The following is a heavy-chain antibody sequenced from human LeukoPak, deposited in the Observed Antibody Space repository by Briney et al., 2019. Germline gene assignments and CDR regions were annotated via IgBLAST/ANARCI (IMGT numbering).Heavy chain of an antibody. V-gene: IGHV1-18*01. D-gene: IGHD3-22*01. CDR2: ISAYNGNT. CDR3: ASVPPRRYYYGSSGYYDLVY. CDR1: GYTFTSSG. J-gene: IGHJ4*02. Sequence: GASVKVSCKASGYTFTSSGISWVRQAPGQGLEWMGWISAYNGNTNYAQKLQGRVTMTTDTSTSTAYMELRSLRSDDTAVYYCASVPPRRYYYGSSGYYDLVYWGQGTLVTVSS.